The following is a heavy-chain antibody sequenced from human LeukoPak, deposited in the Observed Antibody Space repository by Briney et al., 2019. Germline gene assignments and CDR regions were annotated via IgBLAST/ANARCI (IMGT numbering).Heavy chain of an antibody. D-gene: IGHD7-27*01. CDR3: ASWAGDWGFDY. V-gene: IGHV4-59*01. J-gene: IGHJ4*02. CDR1: GYSFSGYY. Sequence: PSETLSLTCAVSGYSFSGYYWSWIRQPPGKGLEWIGYAHYSGSTNYSTSLKRRVTLSLEKTKHKCPLKLTCATAADTAFYYCASWAGDWGFDYWGQGTLVSVSS. CDR2: AHYSGST.